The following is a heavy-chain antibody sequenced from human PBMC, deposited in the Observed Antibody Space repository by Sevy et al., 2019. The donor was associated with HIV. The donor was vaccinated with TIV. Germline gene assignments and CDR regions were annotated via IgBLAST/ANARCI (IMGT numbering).Heavy chain of an antibody. V-gene: IGHV3-30*18. CDR1: GFTFSSYG. D-gene: IGHD3-22*01. CDR3: VKPGTMIVVVQYYFDY. Sequence: GGSLRLSCAASGFTFSSYGMHWVRQAPGKGLEWVAVISYDGSNKYYADSVKGRFTISRDNSKNTLYLQMNSLRAEDTAVYYCVKPGTMIVVVQYYFDYWGQGTLVTVSS. CDR2: ISYDGSNK. J-gene: IGHJ4*02.